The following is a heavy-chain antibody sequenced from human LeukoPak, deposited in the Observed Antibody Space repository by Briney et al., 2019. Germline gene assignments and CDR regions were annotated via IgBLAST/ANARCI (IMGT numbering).Heavy chain of an antibody. CDR3: ARVNSAPVVSLEGSWAGSLGFDL. CDR1: GGSISNSHYY. D-gene: IGHD3-3*01. Sequence: SETLSLTCSVSGGSISNSHYYWGWIRQPPGKGLEWIASINYSGTTHFNPSLKSRVAISVDTSTNQLSLKLTSVTAADTAVYYCARVNSAPVVSLEGSWAGSLGFDLWGQGTLVTVSS. V-gene: IGHV4-39*01. J-gene: IGHJ4*02. CDR2: INYSGTT.